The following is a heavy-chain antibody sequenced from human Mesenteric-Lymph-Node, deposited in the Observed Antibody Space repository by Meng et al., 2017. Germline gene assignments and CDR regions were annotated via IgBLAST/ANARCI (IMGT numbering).Heavy chain of an antibody. J-gene: IGHJ4*02. Sequence: EVQLLESGGGLVQPGGSLSLSCAASGFTFSSYAMSWVRQAPGKGLEWVSAISGSGGSTYYADSVKGRFTISRDNSKDTLYLQMNSLRAEDTAVYYCAPPVVAATFDYWGQGTLVTVSS. CDR1: GFTFSSYA. CDR3: APPVVAATFDY. V-gene: IGHV3-23*01. CDR2: ISGSGGST. D-gene: IGHD2-15*01.